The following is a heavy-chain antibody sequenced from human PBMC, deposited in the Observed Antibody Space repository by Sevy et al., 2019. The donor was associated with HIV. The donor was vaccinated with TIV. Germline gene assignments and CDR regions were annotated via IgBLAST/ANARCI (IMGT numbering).Heavy chain of an antibody. V-gene: IGHV3-33*01. CDR3: TRDALSYGPSEGRYYYYGMDV. Sequence: GESLKISCAASGFTFSSYGMHWVRQAPGKGLEWVTIIWSDGNKKFYGDSVKGRFTISRDNSKNTLFLQMNSVRAEDTAVYYCTRDALSYGPSEGRYYYYGMDVWGQGTTVTVSS. CDR1: GFTFSSYG. D-gene: IGHD3-10*01. CDR2: IWSDGNKK. J-gene: IGHJ6*02.